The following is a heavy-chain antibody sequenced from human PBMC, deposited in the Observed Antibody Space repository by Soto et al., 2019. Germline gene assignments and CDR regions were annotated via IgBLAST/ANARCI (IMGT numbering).Heavy chain of an antibody. D-gene: IGHD6-13*01. CDR1: GYSFTSYW. Sequence: GESLKISCKGSGYSFTSYWIGWVRQMSGKGLECMGIIYPGDSETRYSPSFHGKVTISADRSIGTAYLQWSSLEASDSAFYFCARSPRSSPYFDYWGQGALVTVSS. CDR2: IYPGDSET. V-gene: IGHV5-51*01. J-gene: IGHJ4*02. CDR3: ARSPRSSPYFDY.